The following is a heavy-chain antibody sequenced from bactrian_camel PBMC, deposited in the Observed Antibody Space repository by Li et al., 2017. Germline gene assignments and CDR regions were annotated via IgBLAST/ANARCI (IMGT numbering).Heavy chain of an antibody. CDR2: ITGDGVA. CDR3: AAQKSEILAVAVCGDDGWYDRGI. CDR1: GFTFADSG. V-gene: IGHV3S63*01. Sequence: HVQLVESGGGSVQAGDTLRLSCTASGFTFADSGMAWYRQIPPHNDCERVSGITGDGVATYSESVKGRFTISQDNPKSTVHLQMDNLKPEDTAMYYCAAQKSEILAVAVCGDDGWYDRGIRGQGTQVTVS. J-gene: IGHJ4*01. D-gene: IGHD3*01.